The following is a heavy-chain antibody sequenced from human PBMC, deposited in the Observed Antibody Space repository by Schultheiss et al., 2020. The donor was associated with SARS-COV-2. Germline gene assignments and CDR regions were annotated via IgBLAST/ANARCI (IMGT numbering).Heavy chain of an antibody. CDR3: ARGRITMVRGVIRGVYFEY. Sequence: GGSLRLSCAASGFTFSSYSMNWVRQAPGKGLEWVSSISSSSSYIYYADSVKGRFTISRDNAKNSLYLQMNSLRAEDTAVYYCARGRITMVRGVIRGVYFEYWGQGTLVTVSS. J-gene: IGHJ4*02. V-gene: IGHV3-21*01. CDR2: ISSSSSYI. D-gene: IGHD3-10*01. CDR1: GFTFSSYS.